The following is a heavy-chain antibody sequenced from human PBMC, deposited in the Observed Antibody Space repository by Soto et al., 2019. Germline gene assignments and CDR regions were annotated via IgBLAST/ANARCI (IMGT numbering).Heavy chain of an antibody. D-gene: IGHD3-10*01. CDR1: GGSLSGGDNY. CDR3: ARESGPGSFDWFDA. V-gene: IGHV4-30-4*01. Sequence: SETMSLTCTVSGGSLSGGDNYWSWIRQLPGKGLEWIGHIHYGGSTYYSPSFKSRVILSVDTSKSQFSLNLTSATAADTAVYFCARESGPGSFDWFDAWGQGTPVTVSS. J-gene: IGHJ5*02. CDR2: IHYGGST.